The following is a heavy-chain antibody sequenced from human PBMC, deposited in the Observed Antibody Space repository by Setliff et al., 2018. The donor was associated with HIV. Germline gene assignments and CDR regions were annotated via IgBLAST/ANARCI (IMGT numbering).Heavy chain of an antibody. CDR1: GYTFSNYG. CDR3: ARDHHSGRGSNFPWYSDL. CDR2: NTSYNGNT. Sequence: ASVKVSCKASGYTFSNYGITWVRQAPGQGLEWMGWNTSYNGNTNYAKKFKGRVTMTTDTSTSIAYMELKSLRSEDTAVYYCARDHHSGRGSNFPWYSDLWGRGTLVTVSS. J-gene: IGHJ2*01. V-gene: IGHV1-18*01. D-gene: IGHD1-26*01.